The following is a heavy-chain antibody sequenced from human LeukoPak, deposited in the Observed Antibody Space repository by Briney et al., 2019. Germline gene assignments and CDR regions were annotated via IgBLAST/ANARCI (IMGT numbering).Heavy chain of an antibody. Sequence: KSSETLSLTCAVSGGSISSSNWWTWVRQPPGKGLEWIGEIYHSGIANYNPSLRSRVTMSVDKSENQLSLKLGSVTAADTAVYYCARVKSSDYDILTGYPSEAFDIWGQGTMVTVSS. V-gene: IGHV4-4*02. CDR2: IYHSGIA. CDR1: GGSISSSNW. D-gene: IGHD3-9*01. CDR3: ARVKSSDYDILTGYPSEAFDI. J-gene: IGHJ3*02.